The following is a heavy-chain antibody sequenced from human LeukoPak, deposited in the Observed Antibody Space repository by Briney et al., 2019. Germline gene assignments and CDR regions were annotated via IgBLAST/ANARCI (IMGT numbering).Heavy chain of an antibody. D-gene: IGHD2-2*01. CDR3: SAILYH. CDR1: SSSSYY. V-gene: IGHV3-7*01. Sequence: SSSSYYWGWIRQPPGKGLEWVANINQDGSQTYYLDSVKARFTISRDNAKESVSLQMNSLRAEDTAIYYCSAILYHWGQGTLVTVSS. CDR2: INQDGSQT. J-gene: IGHJ4*02.